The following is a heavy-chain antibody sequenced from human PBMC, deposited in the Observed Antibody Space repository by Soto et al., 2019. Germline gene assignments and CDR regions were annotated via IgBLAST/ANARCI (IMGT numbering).Heavy chain of an antibody. CDR2: ITHGGST. Sequence: SETLSLTCAVYGYSIRSSDWWGWIRQPPGKGLEGIGYITHGGSTNYNQSLKRRVTMSVDQSKNQFSLNLTSVTAVDTAVYYCARTAVTTFYYYAMDVWGQGTTVTVSS. D-gene: IGHD1-1*01. J-gene: IGHJ6*02. CDR3: ARTAVTTFYYYAMDV. CDR1: GYSIRSSDW. V-gene: IGHV4-28*01.